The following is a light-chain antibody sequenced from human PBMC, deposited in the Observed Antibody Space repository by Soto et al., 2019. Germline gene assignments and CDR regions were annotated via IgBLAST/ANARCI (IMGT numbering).Light chain of an antibody. V-gene: IGKV3-15*01. J-gene: IGKJ1*01. Sequence: EIVMTQSPATLSVSPGERATLSCRASQSVSSNLAWYQKKPGQAPRLVIYGASTRATGIPARFSGSGSGTEFTLTISSLQSEDCAVYYCQQYNNWPPEGTFGQGTKVEIK. CDR2: GAS. CDR1: QSVSSN. CDR3: QQYNNWPPEGT.